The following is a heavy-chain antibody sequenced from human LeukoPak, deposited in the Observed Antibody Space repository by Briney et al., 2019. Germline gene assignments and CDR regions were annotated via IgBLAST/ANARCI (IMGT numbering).Heavy chain of an antibody. J-gene: IGHJ4*02. CDR2: ISGSGGST. D-gene: IGHD2-2*01. CDR1: GFTFSSYA. CDR3: ARQGTSPAPVVVPAAMDY. V-gene: IGHV3-23*01. Sequence: PGGSLRLSCAASGFTFSSYAMSWVRQAPGKGLEWVSAISGSGGSTYYADSVKGRFTISRDNSKNTLYLQMNSLRAEDTAVYYCARQGTSPAPVVVPAAMDYWGQGTLVTVSS.